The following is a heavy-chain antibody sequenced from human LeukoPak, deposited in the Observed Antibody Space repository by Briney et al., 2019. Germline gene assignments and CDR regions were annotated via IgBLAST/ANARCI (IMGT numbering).Heavy chain of an antibody. J-gene: IGHJ4*02. CDR1: GFTFSNYA. CDR2: FTASGGRT. Sequence: GGSLRLSCAASGFTFSNYAMTWVRQAPGKGLEWVSSFTASGGRTYYADSVKGRFTISRDNSKNTLYLQLNSLSAADTALYFCAKGLSDPNLVLDSWGQGTLVTVSS. CDR3: AKGLSDPNLVLDS. D-gene: IGHD2-8*02. V-gene: IGHV3-23*01.